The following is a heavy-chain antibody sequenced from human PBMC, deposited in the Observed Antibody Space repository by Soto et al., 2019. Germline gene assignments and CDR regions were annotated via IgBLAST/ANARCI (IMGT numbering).Heavy chain of an antibody. V-gene: IGHV1-46*01. CDR1: GYTFSSSY. CDR2: INPSGFST. J-gene: IGHJ6*02. Sequence: QVQLVQSGAEVKKPGASVKISCKASGYTFSSSYIHWVRQAPGQGLERMGLINPSGFSTDYAQTFQGRVTVTRDTSTSTVYMELSSLRSEDTAVYYCASGGYTYGFRAMDVWGPGTTVAVSS. CDR3: ASGGYTYGFRAMDV. D-gene: IGHD5-18*01.